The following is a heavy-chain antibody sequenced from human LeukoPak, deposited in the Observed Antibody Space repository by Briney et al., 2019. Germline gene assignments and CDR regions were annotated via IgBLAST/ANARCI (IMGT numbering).Heavy chain of an antibody. Sequence: ASVKVSCKASGYTFTSYGISWVRQAPGQGLEWMGWISAYNGNTNYAQKLQGRVTMTRDTSTSTVYMELSSLRSEDTAVYYCARDRGGWYRYYFDYWGQGTLVTVSS. CDR3: ARDRGGWYRYYFDY. CDR2: ISAYNGNT. CDR1: GYTFTSYG. J-gene: IGHJ4*02. V-gene: IGHV1-18*01. D-gene: IGHD6-19*01.